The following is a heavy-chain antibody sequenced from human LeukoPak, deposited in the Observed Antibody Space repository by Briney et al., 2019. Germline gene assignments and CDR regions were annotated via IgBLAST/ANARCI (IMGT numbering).Heavy chain of an antibody. V-gene: IGHV3-7*01. Sequence: GGSLRLSCVASGFTFSSYWMTWVRQAPGKGLEWVANIKQDGSEKYYVDSVKGRFTLSRDNTKNSLYLQMNSLRAEDTAVYYCARDADMVDYWGQGTLVTVSS. CDR3: ARDADMVDY. CDR1: GFTFSSYW. CDR2: IKQDGSEK. J-gene: IGHJ4*02.